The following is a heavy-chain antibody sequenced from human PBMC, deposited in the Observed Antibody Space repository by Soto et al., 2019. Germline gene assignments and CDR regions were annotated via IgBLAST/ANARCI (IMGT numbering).Heavy chain of an antibody. J-gene: IGHJ6*02. CDR3: ARDAGYSSGWYYYYYGMDV. Sequence: SQTLSLTCAISGDSVSSNTATWNWIRQSPSRGLEWLGRTYYRSKWFIEYAVSVKSRITINPDTSKNQFSLQLNSVTPEDTAVYYCARDAGYSSGWYYYYYGMDVWGQGTTVTVSS. V-gene: IGHV6-1*01. CDR1: GDSVSSNTAT. CDR2: TYYRSKWFI. D-gene: IGHD6-19*01.